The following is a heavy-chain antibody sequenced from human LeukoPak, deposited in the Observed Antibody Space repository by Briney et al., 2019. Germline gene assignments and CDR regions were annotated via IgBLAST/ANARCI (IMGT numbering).Heavy chain of an antibody. Sequence: GGSLRLSCAASGFTFSSHSMTWVRQAPGKGLEWVANIKQDGSEKYYVDSVKGRFTISRDNAKNSLYLQMNNLRAEDTAVYYCASPEWLPDSIDIWGQGTMVTVSS. CDR1: GFTFSSHS. D-gene: IGHD3-3*01. V-gene: IGHV3-7*01. CDR2: IKQDGSEK. CDR3: ASPEWLPDSIDI. J-gene: IGHJ3*02.